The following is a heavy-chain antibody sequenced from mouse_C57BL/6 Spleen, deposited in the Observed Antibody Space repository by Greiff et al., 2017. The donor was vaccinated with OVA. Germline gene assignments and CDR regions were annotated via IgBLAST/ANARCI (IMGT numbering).Heavy chain of an antibody. D-gene: IGHD2-5*01. V-gene: IGHV3-6*01. Sequence: EVKLQESGPGLVKPSQSLSLTCSVPGYSITSGYYWNWIRQFPGNKLEWMGYISYDGSNNYNPSLKNRISITRDTSKNQFFLKLNSVTTEDTATYYCATYYSNFLYAMDYWGQGTSVTVSS. CDR2: ISYDGSN. J-gene: IGHJ4*01. CDR3: ATYYSNFLYAMDY. CDR1: GYSITSGYY.